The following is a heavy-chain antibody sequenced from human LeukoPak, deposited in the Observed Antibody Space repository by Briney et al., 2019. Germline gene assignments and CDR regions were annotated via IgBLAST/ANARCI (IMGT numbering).Heavy chain of an antibody. CDR1: GLTVSRKF. CDR3: ASCGDDCDPRETAWVDFLH. V-gene: IGHV3-66*01. Sequence: GGSLRLSCVVSGLTVSRKFMNWVRQAPGKGLEWVSGIYDDGSTFYADSVKGRFSISRDSSRNTLSLQMSSLRAEDTAVYFCASCGDDCDPRETAWVDFLHWGQGTLVTVSS. CDR2: IYDDGST. D-gene: IGHD2-21*02. J-gene: IGHJ1*01.